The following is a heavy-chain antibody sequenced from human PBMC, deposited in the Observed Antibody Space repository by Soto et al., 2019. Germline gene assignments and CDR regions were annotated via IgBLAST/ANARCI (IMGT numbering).Heavy chain of an antibody. CDR2: ISSSSSYI. CDR1: GFTFSSYS. J-gene: IGHJ6*02. V-gene: IGHV3-21*01. D-gene: IGHD6-13*01. Sequence: LRLSCAASGFTFSSYSMNWVRQAPGKGLEWVSSISSSSSYIYYADSVKGRFTISRDNAKNSLYLQMNSLRAVDTAVYYCARDLEQQMVPLDYYGMDVWGQGTTVTVSS. CDR3: ARDLEQQMVPLDYYGMDV.